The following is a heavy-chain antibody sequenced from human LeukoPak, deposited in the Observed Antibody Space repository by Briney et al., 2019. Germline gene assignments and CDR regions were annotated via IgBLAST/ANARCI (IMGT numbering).Heavy chain of an antibody. Sequence: ASVKVSCKASGYTFTGYYLHWVRQAPGQGLEWMGWINPNSGGTNYAQKFQGRVTMTGDTSISTAYMELSRLSSDDTAIYYCAGRPDTAIVPIFDYWGQGTLVTVSS. J-gene: IGHJ4*02. CDR3: AGRPDTAIVPIFDY. CDR1: GYTFTGYY. V-gene: IGHV1-2*02. CDR2: INPNSGGT. D-gene: IGHD5-18*01.